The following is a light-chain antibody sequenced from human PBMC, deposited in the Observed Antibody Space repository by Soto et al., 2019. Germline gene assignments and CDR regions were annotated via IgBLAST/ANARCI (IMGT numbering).Light chain of an antibody. V-gene: IGKV1-27*01. CDR3: QVYNSAPWT. CDR1: QDISDY. Sequence: SQDISDYLAWYQQKPGKVPKLLIYAASTLQSGVTSRFSSSGAGTNYTLTISSLQPEDVATYYCQVYNSAPWTFGQGTKVEIK. J-gene: IGKJ1*01. CDR2: AAS.